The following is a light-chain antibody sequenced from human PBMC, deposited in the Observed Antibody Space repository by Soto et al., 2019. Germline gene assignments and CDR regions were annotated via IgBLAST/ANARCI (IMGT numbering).Light chain of an antibody. CDR3: QSYDSSQSAL. CDR2: GNS. Sequence: QSVLTQPPSVSGAPGQRVTISCTGSSSNIGAGYDVHWYQQLPGTAPKLLIYGNSNRPSGVPDRFSGSKSGTSASLAITGLQAEDEADYSCQSYDSSQSALFGGGTKLTVL. V-gene: IGLV1-40*01. J-gene: IGLJ3*02. CDR1: SSNIGAGYD.